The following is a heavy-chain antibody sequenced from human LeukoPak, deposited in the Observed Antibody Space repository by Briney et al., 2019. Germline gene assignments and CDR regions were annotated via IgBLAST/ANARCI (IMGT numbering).Heavy chain of an antibody. J-gene: IGHJ3*02. CDR1: GGSFSGYY. CDR3: ASVPYGWNYGSDAFDI. CDR2: INHSGST. V-gene: IGHV4-34*01. Sequence: SETLSLTCAVYGGSFSGYYWSWLRQPPGKGLEWIGEINHSGSTNYNPSLKSRVTISVDTSKNQFSLKLSSVTAADTAVYYCASVPYGWNYGSDAFDIWGQGTMVTVSS. D-gene: IGHD1-7*01.